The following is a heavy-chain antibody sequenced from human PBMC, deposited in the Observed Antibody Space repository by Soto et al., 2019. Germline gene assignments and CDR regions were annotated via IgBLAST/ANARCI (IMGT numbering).Heavy chain of an antibody. D-gene: IGHD5-12*01. CDR1: GGTFSSYT. Sequence: QVQLVQSGAEVKKPGSSVKVSCKASGGTFSSYTISWVRQAPGQGLEWMGRIIPILGIANYAQKFQGRVXIXXDKSTSTAYMELSSLRSEDTAVYYCAGYSGPRFDYWGQGTLVTVSS. CDR3: AGYSGPRFDY. J-gene: IGHJ4*02. CDR2: IIPILGIA. V-gene: IGHV1-69*02.